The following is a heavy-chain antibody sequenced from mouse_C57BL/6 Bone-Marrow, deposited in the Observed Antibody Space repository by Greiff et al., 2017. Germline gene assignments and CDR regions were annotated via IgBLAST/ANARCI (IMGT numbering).Heavy chain of an antibody. V-gene: IGHV14-4*01. Sequence: VQLKQSGAELVRPGASVKLSCTASGFNIKDDYMHWVKQRPEQGLEWIGWIDPENGDTEYASKFQGKATITADTSSDTAYLQLSSLTSEDTAVYYCTRRLRRYFDYWGQGTTLTVSS. CDR1: GFNIKDDY. CDR2: IDPENGDT. J-gene: IGHJ2*01. D-gene: IGHD2-4*01. CDR3: TRRLRRYFDY.